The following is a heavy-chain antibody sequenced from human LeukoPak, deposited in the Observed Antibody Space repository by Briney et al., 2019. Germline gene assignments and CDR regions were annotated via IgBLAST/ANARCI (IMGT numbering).Heavy chain of an antibody. CDR2: IYYSGST. V-gene: IGHV4-30-4*01. J-gene: IGHJ2*01. CDR1: GGSISSGDYY. Sequence: SETLSLTCTVSGGSISSGDYYWSWIRQPPGKGLEWIGYIYYSGSTYYNPSLKSRVTISVDTSKNQFSLKLSSVTAADTAVYYCARVATGLYYGDYEMGLSWYCDLWGRGTLVTVSS. D-gene: IGHD4-17*01. CDR3: ARVATGLYYGDYEMGLSWYCDL.